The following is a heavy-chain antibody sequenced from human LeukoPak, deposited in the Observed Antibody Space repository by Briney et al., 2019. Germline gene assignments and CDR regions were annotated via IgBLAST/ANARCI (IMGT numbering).Heavy chain of an antibody. D-gene: IGHD4-17*01. CDR1: GGSFSGYY. CDR3: ARGAWATVTTYYYYGMDV. J-gene: IGHJ6*02. CDR2: INQSGST. V-gene: IGHV4-34*01. Sequence: SETLSLTCAVYGGSFSGYYWSWIRQPPGKGLEWIGEINQSGSTNYNPSLKSRVTTSVDTSKNQFSLKLSSVSAADTAVYYCARGAWATVTTYYYYGMDVWGQGTTVTVSS.